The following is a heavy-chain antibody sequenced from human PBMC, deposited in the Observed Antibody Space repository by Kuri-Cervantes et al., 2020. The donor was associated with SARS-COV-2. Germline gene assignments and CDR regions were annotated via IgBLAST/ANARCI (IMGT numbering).Heavy chain of an antibody. J-gene: IGHJ5*02. CDR3: ARHPHWYRSHWFDP. CDR2: IYYSGST. V-gene: IGHV4-61*08. CDR1: GFSLSTSGMC. Sequence: SGPTLVKPTQTLTLTCTFPGFSLSTSGMCVSWIRQPPGKGLEWIGYIYYSGSTNYNPSLKSRVTISVDTSKNQFSLKLSSVTAADTAVYYCARHPHWYRSHWFDPWGQGTLVTVSS. D-gene: IGHD1-1*01.